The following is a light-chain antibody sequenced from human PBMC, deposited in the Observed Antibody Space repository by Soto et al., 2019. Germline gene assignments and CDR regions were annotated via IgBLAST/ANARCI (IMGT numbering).Light chain of an antibody. CDR2: DAS. Sequence: EIVFTQSPATLSLSPGERATLSRRASQSVSRYLAWYQQKPGQAPRFLIYDASNRATGIPARFSGSGSGTDFTLTISSLEPEDFAVYYCQQRSDWPRITFGQGTRLEIK. CDR3: QQRSDWPRIT. CDR1: QSVSRY. J-gene: IGKJ5*01. V-gene: IGKV3-11*01.